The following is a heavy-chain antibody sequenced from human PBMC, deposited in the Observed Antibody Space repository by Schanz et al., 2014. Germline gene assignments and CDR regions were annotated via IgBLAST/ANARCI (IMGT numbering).Heavy chain of an antibody. J-gene: IGHJ4*02. V-gene: IGHV3-74*01. CDR3: ASLYDREYFDY. CDR2: INSDGTTT. CDR1: GFTFSTYW. Sequence: EVQLVESGGGLVQPGGSLRLSCAASGFTFSTYWMHWVRQAPGKGLVWVSHINSDGTTTTYADSVKGRFTISRDNAENTLYLQMNSLRAEDTAVYYCASLYDREYFDYWGQGTLVTVSS. D-gene: IGHD2-8*01.